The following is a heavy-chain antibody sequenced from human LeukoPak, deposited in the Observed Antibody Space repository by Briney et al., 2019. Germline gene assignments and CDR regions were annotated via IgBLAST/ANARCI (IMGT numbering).Heavy chain of an antibody. J-gene: IGHJ4*02. Sequence: GGSLRLSCAASGFTFSSYAMSWVCQAPGKGLEGVSAISGSGGSTNYADSVKGRLTISRENSKNTPYLQMNSRRAEDSAVHYCAKDLPYVPAAYGGGIDYWGQGTLVTVSS. V-gene: IGHV3-23*01. CDR3: AKDLPYVPAAYGGGIDY. CDR1: GFTFSSYA. D-gene: IGHD2-2*01. CDR2: ISGSGGST.